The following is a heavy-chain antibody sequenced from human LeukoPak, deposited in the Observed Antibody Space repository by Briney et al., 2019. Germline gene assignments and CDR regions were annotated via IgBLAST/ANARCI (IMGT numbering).Heavy chain of an antibody. CDR3: ARDPAVVASDAFDV. CDR2: LNPQTGET. D-gene: IGHD2-21*01. CDR1: GYTFTRYH. V-gene: IGHV1-2*03. Sequence: LGASVKVSCSTSGYTFTRYHVHWVRQVPGQGLEWLGWLNPQTGETGSAQNFHGRVTITADASISGVYMEVRRVRSDDSAIYYCARDPAVVASDAFDVWGQGTMITVSS. J-gene: IGHJ3*01.